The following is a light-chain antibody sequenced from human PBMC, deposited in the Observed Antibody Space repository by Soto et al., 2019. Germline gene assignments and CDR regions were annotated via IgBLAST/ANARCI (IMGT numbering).Light chain of an antibody. CDR1: QSISSY. CDR3: QQSYNTLPT. V-gene: IGKV1-39*01. Sequence: DIQMTQSPSSLSASVGDRVTITCRPSQSISSYLNWYQQKPGKAPKLLIYAASTLQSGVPSRFSGSGSGTDFTLTISSLQPADFATYYCQQSYNTLPTFGQGTKVDIK. J-gene: IGKJ1*01. CDR2: AAS.